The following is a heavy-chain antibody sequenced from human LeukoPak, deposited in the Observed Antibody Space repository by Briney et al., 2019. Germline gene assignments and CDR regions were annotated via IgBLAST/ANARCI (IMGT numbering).Heavy chain of an antibody. Sequence: SGTLSLTCSVSGDSISTYYWTWIRQPPGKGLEWIGSSYYSGSANYNPSLKSRVTISVDTSKNQLSLKLNSVTAADTAVYYCASRISSGSSWYRPFDYWGQGTLVTVSS. CDR2: SYYSGSA. J-gene: IGHJ4*02. CDR3: ASRISSGSSWYRPFDY. D-gene: IGHD6-13*01. CDR1: GDSISTYY. V-gene: IGHV4-59*01.